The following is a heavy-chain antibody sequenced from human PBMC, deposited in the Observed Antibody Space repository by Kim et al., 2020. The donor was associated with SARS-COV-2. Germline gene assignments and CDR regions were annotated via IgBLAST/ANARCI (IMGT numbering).Heavy chain of an antibody. D-gene: IGHD1-26*01. Sequence: TTHYAVSVGGRCTIPRDNDKNTMYLQMNSLRVEDTAIYYGAKGGRTNAFDSWGQGTLVTVSS. J-gene: IGHJ4*02. V-gene: IGHV3-23*01. CDR3: AKGGRTNAFDS. CDR2: TT.